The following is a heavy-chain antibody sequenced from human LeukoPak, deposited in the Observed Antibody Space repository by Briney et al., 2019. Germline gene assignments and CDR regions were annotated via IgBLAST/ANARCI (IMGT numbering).Heavy chain of an antibody. D-gene: IGHD6-19*01. CDR2: MNPNSGNT. CDR3: ASSPIAVAGNNWFDP. V-gene: IGHV1-8*01. CDR1: GYTFTSYD. Sequence: ASVKVSCKASGYTFTSYDINWVRQAPGQGLEWMGWMNPNSGNTGYAQKFQGGVTMTRNTSISTAYMELSSLRSEDTAVYYCASSPIAVAGNNWFDPWGQGTLFTVSS. J-gene: IGHJ5*02.